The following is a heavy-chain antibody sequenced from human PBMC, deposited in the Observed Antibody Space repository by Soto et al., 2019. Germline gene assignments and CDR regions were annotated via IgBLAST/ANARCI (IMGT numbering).Heavy chain of an antibody. CDR1: GYTFTSYA. V-gene: IGHV1-3*01. Sequence: QVQLVQSGAEVKKPGASVKVSCKASGYTFTSYAMHWVRQAPGQRLEWMGWINAGNGNTKYSQKFQGRDTITRDTSASTPYMELSSLRSEDTAVYYCAIDRSSTIPAFYLDVWGKGTKVTVSS. D-gene: IGHD2-2*01. J-gene: IGHJ6*03. CDR3: AIDRSSTIPAFYLDV. CDR2: INAGNGNT.